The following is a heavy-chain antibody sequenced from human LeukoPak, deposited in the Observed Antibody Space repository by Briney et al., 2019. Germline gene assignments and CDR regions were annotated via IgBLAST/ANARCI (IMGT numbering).Heavy chain of an antibody. J-gene: IGHJ4*02. D-gene: IGHD6-19*01. CDR1: GFTLGYYA. CDR2: IRRKAYGGTT. Sequence: PGGSLRLSCRACGFTLGYYAMSWFRQAPGKGGEGVGFIRRKAYGGTTEYAASVKGRFTISRDDSKSIAYLQMNSLKTEDTAVYYCTRVRVSGKIAVAGPLHYWGQGTLVTVSS. V-gene: IGHV3-49*03. CDR3: TRVRVSGKIAVAGPLHY.